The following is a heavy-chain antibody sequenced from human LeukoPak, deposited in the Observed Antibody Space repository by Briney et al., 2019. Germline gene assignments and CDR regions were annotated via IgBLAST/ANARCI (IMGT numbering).Heavy chain of an antibody. J-gene: IGHJ6*02. Sequence: ASVKVSCKASGITFTTSAVQWVRQARGQHLEWIGWIVGGSGHTYYAQKFQERVSITRDVSTGTAYMELSSLRSEDTALYYCAALHCFNPKCGGAFYYYGMDVWGQGTTVTVSS. V-gene: IGHV1-58*01. CDR1: GITFTTSA. D-gene: IGHD3-16*01. CDR3: AALHCFNPKCGGAFYYYGMDV. CDR2: IVGGSGHT.